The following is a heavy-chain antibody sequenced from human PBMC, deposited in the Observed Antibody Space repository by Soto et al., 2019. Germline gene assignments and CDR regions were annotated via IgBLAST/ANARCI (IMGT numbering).Heavy chain of an antibody. CDR1: GGSISSGGYY. CDR3: ARVFYYDSSGYPIKQIDY. Sequence: PSETLSLTCTVSGGSISSGGYYWSWIRQHPGKGLEWIGYIYYSGSTYYNPSLKSRVTISVDTSKNQFSLKLSSVTAADTAVYYCARVFYYDSSGYPIKQIDYWGQGTLVTVSS. J-gene: IGHJ4*02. D-gene: IGHD3-22*01. CDR2: IYYSGST. V-gene: IGHV4-31*03.